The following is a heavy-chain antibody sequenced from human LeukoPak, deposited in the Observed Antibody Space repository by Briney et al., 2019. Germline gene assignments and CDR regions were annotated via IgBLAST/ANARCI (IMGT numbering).Heavy chain of an antibody. CDR3: ARGVSSSWEHHHYMDV. J-gene: IGHJ6*03. D-gene: IGHD6-13*01. CDR2: ICNDGINK. V-gene: IGHV3-33*01. CDR1: GFTFTTYG. Sequence: PGGSLRLSCAAPGFTFTTYGMHWVRQAPGKGLEWVAVICNDGINKYYGDSVKGRFTVSRDNSKNTLYLQLNSLRAEDSSVYFCARGVSSSWEHHHYMDVWGKGTTVTVSS.